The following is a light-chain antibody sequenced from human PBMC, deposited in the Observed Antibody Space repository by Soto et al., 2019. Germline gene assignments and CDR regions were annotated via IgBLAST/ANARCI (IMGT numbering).Light chain of an antibody. CDR2: EGS. V-gene: IGLV2-23*03. Sequence: QSALTQPASVSGSPGQSITISCTGTSSDIGSDNLVSWYQQHPGKAPKLMIYEGSKRPSGVSNRFSASKSGNTASLTISGLQAEDEADYYFCSYAGSDTVVIFGGGTKLTVL. CDR3: CSYAGSDTVVI. J-gene: IGLJ2*01. CDR1: SSDIGSDNL.